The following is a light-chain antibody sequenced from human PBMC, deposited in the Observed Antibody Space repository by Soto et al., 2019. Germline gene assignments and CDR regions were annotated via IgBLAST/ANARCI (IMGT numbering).Light chain of an antibody. CDR2: GAS. Sequence: EIVLTQSPGTLSLSPGERATLSCGASQSVTSSYLAWYQQNPGQAPRLLIFGASIRVTGIPDRFIGSGSGTDFTLTISRLEPEDFAVYYCQHYVTSLTTFGQGTKVDIK. CDR1: QSVTSSY. V-gene: IGKV3-20*01. J-gene: IGKJ1*01. CDR3: QHYVTSLTT.